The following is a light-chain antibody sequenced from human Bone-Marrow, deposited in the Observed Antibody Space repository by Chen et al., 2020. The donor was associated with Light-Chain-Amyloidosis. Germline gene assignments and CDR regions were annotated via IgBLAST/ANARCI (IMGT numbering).Light chain of an antibody. Sequence: QSALTQPASVSGSPGQSITISCTGTSSDIGGHDFVSWYQQYPGKAPKLLIYEVVIRPSGVSNRFSGSKSGNTASLPVSGLQAEDEGTYYCSSYTSTSTLWVFGGGTNLAVL. CDR1: SSDIGGHDF. J-gene: IGLJ3*02. CDR2: EVV. V-gene: IGLV2-14*01. CDR3: SSYTSTSTLWV.